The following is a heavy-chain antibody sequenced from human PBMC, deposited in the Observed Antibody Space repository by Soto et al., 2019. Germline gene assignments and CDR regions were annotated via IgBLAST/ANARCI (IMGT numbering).Heavy chain of an antibody. CDR3: ASRIGARPY. CDR2: IYHSGST. CDR1: GGSISSDNW. D-gene: IGHD6-6*01. V-gene: IGHV4-4*02. J-gene: IGHJ4*02. Sequence: PSETLSLTCAVSGGSISSDNWWSWIRQPPGKGLEWIGEIYHSGSTNYNSSLKSRVTISVDKSTNHFSLILRSVTAADTAVYYCASRIGARPYWGQGTLVTVSS.